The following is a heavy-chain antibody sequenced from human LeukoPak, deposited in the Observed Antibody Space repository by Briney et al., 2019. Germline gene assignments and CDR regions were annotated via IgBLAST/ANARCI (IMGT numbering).Heavy chain of an antibody. CDR2: INPNSGGT. CDR3: ARGNAERGGGYYYGMDV. V-gene: IGHV1-2*02. D-gene: IGHD2-8*01. J-gene: IGHJ6*02. Sequence: ASVKVSCKASGYTFTGYYMHRVRQAPGQGLEWMGWINPNSGGTNYAQKFQGRVTMTRDTSISTAYMEPSRLRSDDTAVYYCARGNAERGGGYYYGMDVWGQGTTVTVSS. CDR1: GYTFTGYY.